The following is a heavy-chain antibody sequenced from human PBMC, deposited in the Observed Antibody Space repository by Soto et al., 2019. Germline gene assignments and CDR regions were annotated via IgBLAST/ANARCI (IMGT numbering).Heavy chain of an antibody. CDR3: ASSTCDSWSHIYDGLDD. D-gene: IGHD3-3*01. V-gene: IGHV4-34*01. CDR2: ITHGGST. Sequence: SETLSLTCGVYGGSFSAYSWTWLRQSPGKGLEWIGEITHGGSTDYNPALKSRLVMSVDTSKNQFSLRVTSVTAADAAVYFCASSTCDSWSHIYDGLDDWCQGTTVAASS. CDR1: GGSFSAYS. J-gene: IGHJ6*02.